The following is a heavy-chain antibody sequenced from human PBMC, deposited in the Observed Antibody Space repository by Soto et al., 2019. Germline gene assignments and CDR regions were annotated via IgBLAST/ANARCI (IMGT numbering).Heavy chain of an antibody. J-gene: IGHJ6*02. Sequence: VASVKVSCKASGGTFSSYAISWVRQAPGQGLEWMGGIIPIFGTANYAQKFQGRVTITADESTSTAYMELSSLRSEDTAVYYCAGKGDYDFWSGLSYGMDVWGQGTTVTVSS. CDR3: AGKGDYDFWSGLSYGMDV. D-gene: IGHD3-3*01. CDR2: IIPIFGTA. CDR1: GGTFSSYA. V-gene: IGHV1-69*13.